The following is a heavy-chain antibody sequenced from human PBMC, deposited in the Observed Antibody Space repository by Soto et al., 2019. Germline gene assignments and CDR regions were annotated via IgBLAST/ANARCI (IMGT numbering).Heavy chain of an antibody. CDR1: GFTFSRYG. D-gene: IGHD3-10*01. V-gene: IGHV3-33*01. CDR3: ARELLYGSGSRNFHYYGMDV. CDR2: IWFDGSKK. Sequence: PGGSLRLSCAASGFTFSRYGMHWVRQAPGKGLEWVAVIWFDGSKKYYVDSVKGRFTISRDNSNNTLYLQMNSLRAEDTGVYYCARELLYGSGSRNFHYYGMDVWGQGTTVTVSS. J-gene: IGHJ6*02.